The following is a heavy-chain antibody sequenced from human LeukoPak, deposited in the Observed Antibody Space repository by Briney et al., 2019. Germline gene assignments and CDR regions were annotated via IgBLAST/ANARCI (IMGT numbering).Heavy chain of an antibody. J-gene: IGHJ4*02. V-gene: IGHV1-18*01. CDR2: ISAYNGNT. D-gene: IGHD2-21*02. Sequence: ASVKVSCKASGYTFTSYGISWVRQASRQGLECMGWISAYNGNTNYAQKLQGRVTMTTDTSTSTAYMELRSLRSDDTAVYYCARDPGSGGDLKYWGQGTLVTVSS. CDR3: ARDPGSGGDLKY. CDR1: GYTFTSYG.